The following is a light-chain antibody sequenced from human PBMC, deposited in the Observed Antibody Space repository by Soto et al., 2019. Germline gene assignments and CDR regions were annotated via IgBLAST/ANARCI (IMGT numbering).Light chain of an antibody. CDR2: KAY. CDR3: QQYNSNPLT. Sequence: DIQMTQSPSTLSASVGDRVTITCRASQSISSWLAWYQQKPGKVPKLLIYKAYSLESGDPSRFSGSGSGTEFTLTISSLQPDDFAAYYCQQYNSNPLTFGGGTKVEIK. CDR1: QSISSW. J-gene: IGKJ4*01. V-gene: IGKV1-5*03.